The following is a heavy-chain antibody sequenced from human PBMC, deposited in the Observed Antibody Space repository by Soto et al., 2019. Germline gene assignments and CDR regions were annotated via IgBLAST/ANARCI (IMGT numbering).Heavy chain of an antibody. J-gene: IGHJ4*02. Sequence: QVQLVESGGGVVQPGRSLRLSSAASGFTFSSYAMHWVRQAPGKGLEWVAVISYDGSNKYYADSVKGRFTISGDNSKNTLYLQMNSLRAEDTAVYYCARDSSGYIDYWGQGTLVTVSS. V-gene: IGHV3-30-3*01. CDR2: ISYDGSNK. D-gene: IGHD3-22*01. CDR1: GFTFSSYA. CDR3: ARDSSGYIDY.